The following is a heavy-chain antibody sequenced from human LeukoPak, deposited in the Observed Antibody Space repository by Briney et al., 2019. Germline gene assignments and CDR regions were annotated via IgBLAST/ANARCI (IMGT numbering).Heavy chain of an antibody. Sequence: PGGSLRLSCAASGFTFSSYSMNWVRQAPGEGLEWVSDISSSSSTIYYADSVKGRFTISRDNAKNSLYLQMNSLRAEDTAVYYCARFPPYCSSINCYPDYWGQGTLVTVSS. D-gene: IGHD2-2*01. CDR3: ARFPPYCSSINCYPDY. J-gene: IGHJ4*02. CDR2: ISSSSSTI. V-gene: IGHV3-48*01. CDR1: GFTFSSYS.